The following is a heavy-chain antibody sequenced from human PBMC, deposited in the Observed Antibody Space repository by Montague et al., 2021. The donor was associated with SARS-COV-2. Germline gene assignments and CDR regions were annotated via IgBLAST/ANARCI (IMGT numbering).Heavy chain of an antibody. V-gene: IGHV4-39*07. D-gene: IGHD6-13*01. CDR1: GGSISSSSYY. CDR2: IYYSGST. CDR3: ARVGRQQLVRLSGMDV. J-gene: IGHJ6*02. Sequence: SETLPLTCTVSGGSISSSSYYWGWIRQPPGKGLEWIGSIYYSGSTYYNPSLKSRVTISVDTSKNQFSLKLSSVTDADTAVYYCARVGRQQLVRLSGMDVWGQGTTVTVSS.